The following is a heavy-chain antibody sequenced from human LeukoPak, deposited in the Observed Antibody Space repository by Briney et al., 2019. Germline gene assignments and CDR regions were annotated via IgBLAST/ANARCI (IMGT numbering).Heavy chain of an antibody. V-gene: IGHV3-48*01. CDR1: GFTFSSYS. D-gene: IGHD4-17*01. Sequence: GGSLRLSCAASGFTFSSYSMDWVRQAPGKGLEWVSYISSSSSTIYYADSVKGRFTISRDNAKNSLYLQMNSLRAEDTAVYYCARDYGELYAAFDIWGQGTMVTVSS. CDR3: ARDYGELYAAFDI. J-gene: IGHJ3*02. CDR2: ISSSSSTI.